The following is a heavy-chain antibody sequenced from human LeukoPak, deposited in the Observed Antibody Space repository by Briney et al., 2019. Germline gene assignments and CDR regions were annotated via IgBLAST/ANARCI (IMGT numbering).Heavy chain of an antibody. V-gene: IGHV4-34*01. D-gene: IGHD3-22*01. J-gene: IGHJ4*02. CDR1: GGSFSGYY. Sequence: SETLSLTCAVYGGSFSGYYWSWIRQPPGKGLEWLGEINHSGSTNYNPSLKSRVTISVDTSKNQFSLKLSSVTAADTAVYYCARGYYDSSGYPNDYWGQGTLVTVSS. CDR2: INHSGST. CDR3: ARGYYDSSGYPNDY.